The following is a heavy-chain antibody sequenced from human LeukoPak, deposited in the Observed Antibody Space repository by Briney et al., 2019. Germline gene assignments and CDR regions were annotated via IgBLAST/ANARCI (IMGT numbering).Heavy chain of an antibody. Sequence: GGSLRLSCAASGFTFSDYDMHWVRQPTGKGLEWVAAIGTAGDTYYTGSVKGRFTISRENAKNSLYLQMNSLRAGDAAVYYCARVAKERVGGVYYFDYWGQGTLVTVSS. V-gene: IGHV3-13*01. D-gene: IGHD1-1*01. CDR1: GFTFSDYD. J-gene: IGHJ4*02. CDR3: ARVAKERVGGVYYFDY. CDR2: IGTAGDT.